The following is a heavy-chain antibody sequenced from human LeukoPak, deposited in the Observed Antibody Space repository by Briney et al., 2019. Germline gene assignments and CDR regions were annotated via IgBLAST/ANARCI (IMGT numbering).Heavy chain of an antibody. CDR1: GYTFTSYG. D-gene: IGHD2-15*01. CDR2: ISAYNGNT. CDR3: AREPVVAPYRGWFDP. V-gene: IGHV1-18*01. J-gene: IGHJ5*02. Sequence: ASVKVSCKASGYTFTSYGISWVRQAPGQGLEWMGWISAYNGNTNYAQKLQGRVTMTTDTSTSTAYMELRSLRAEDTAVYYCAREPVVAPYRGWFDPWGQGTLVTVSS.